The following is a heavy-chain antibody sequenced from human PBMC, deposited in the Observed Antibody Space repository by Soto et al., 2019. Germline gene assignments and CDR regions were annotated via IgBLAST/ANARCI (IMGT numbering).Heavy chain of an antibody. Sequence: QVQLVQSGAEVKKPGASVKVSCKATGYNFSSYVISWVRQAPGQGLEWMGWISAYNGDAKYAHKFKGRVTMPADTTTTTAYMELKSLSSDDTAMYYCARDCSDGVCYFRYWGQGTPVTVSS. D-gene: IGHD2-8*01. V-gene: IGHV1-18*01. CDR2: ISAYNGDA. CDR3: ARDCSDGVCYFRY. CDR1: GYNFSSYV. J-gene: IGHJ4*02.